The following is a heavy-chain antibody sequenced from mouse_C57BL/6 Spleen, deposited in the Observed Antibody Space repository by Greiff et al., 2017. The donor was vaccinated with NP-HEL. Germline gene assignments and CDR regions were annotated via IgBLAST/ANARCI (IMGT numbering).Heavy chain of an antibody. CDR1: GFTFSDYY. J-gene: IGHJ4*01. CDR3: ARQRTTVVGAMDY. Sequence: EVNLVESGGGLVQPGGSLKLSCAASGFTFSDYYMYWVRQTPEKRLEWVAYISNGGGSTYYPDTVKGRFTISRDNAKNTLYLQMSRLKSEDTAMYYCARQRTTVVGAMDYWGQGTSVTVSS. V-gene: IGHV5-12*01. CDR2: ISNGGGST. D-gene: IGHD1-1*01.